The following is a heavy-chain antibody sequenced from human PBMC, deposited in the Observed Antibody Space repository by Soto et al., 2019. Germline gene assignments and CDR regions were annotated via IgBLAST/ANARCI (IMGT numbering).Heavy chain of an antibody. CDR3: ARDKLAAAPNFDY. J-gene: IGHJ4*02. V-gene: IGHV4-59*01. Sequence: PSETLSLTCTVSGGSISSYYWSWIRQPPGKGLEWIGYIYYSGSTNYNPSLKSRVTISVDTSKNQFSLKLSSVTAADTAVYYCARDKLAAAPNFDYWGQGTLVTVSS. CDR2: IYYSGST. D-gene: IGHD6-13*01. CDR1: GGSISSYY.